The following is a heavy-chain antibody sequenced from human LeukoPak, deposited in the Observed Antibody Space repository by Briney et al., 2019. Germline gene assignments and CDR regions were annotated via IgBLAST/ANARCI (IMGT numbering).Heavy chain of an antibody. J-gene: IGHJ4*02. CDR2: ISGSGGST. CDR1: GFTFSSYG. Sequence: GGSLRLSCAASGFTFSSYGMSWVRQAPGKGLEWVSAISGSGGSTYYADSVKGRFTISRDNAKNSLYLQMNSLRVEDTAVYYCARGGAARPDFWGQGTLVTVSS. CDR3: ARGGAARPDF. V-gene: IGHV3-23*01. D-gene: IGHD6-6*01.